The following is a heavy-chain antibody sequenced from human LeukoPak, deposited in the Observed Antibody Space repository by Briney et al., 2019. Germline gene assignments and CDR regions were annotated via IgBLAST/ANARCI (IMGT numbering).Heavy chain of an antibody. CDR2: IYPGDSDA. D-gene: IGHD6-19*01. Sequence: GESLKISCKGSGYSFTNYWIGWVRQMPGKGLKWMGIIYPGDSDARYSPSFQGQVTISAGKSINTAYLQWSSLKASDTAMYYCARHRGSSGWYIIWAFDIWGQGTMVTVSS. J-gene: IGHJ3*02. CDR1: GYSFTNYW. CDR3: ARHRGSSGWYIIWAFDI. V-gene: IGHV5-51*01.